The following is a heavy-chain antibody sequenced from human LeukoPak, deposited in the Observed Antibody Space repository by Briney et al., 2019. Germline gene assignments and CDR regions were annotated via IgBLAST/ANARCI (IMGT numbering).Heavy chain of an antibody. D-gene: IGHD3-10*01. CDR2: ISGSGGST. Sequence: GGSLRLSCAASGFSLTSYSMNWVRQAPGKGLEWVSAISGSGGSTYYADSVKGRFTISRDNSKNTLYLQMNSLRAEDTAVYYCAKVDTMVRGAPGWFDPWGQGTLVTVSS. V-gene: IGHV3-23*01. J-gene: IGHJ5*02. CDR1: GFSLTSYS. CDR3: AKVDTMVRGAPGWFDP.